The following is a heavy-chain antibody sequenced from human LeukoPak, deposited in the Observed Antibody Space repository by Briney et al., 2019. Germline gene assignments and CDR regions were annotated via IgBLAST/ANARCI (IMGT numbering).Heavy chain of an antibody. V-gene: IGHV1-18*01. CDR3: ARDYILPLETDNGDGFAI. CDR2: VSPSHTTR. CDR1: GYTFRQYS. D-gene: IGHD3-3*02. J-gene: IGHJ3*02. Sequence: RASVKLSCKASGYTFRQYSISWVRQAPGKGFEWMGWVSPSHTTRVYAQEFQGRVTMTADTNTNTVSMELRSLRFDDTAVYFCARDYILPLETDNGDGFAIWGQGTVVTVSS.